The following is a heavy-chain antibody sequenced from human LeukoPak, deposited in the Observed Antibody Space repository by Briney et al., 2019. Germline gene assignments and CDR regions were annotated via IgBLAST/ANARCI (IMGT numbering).Heavy chain of an antibody. V-gene: IGHV1-18*04. CDR2: ISAYNGNT. CDR3: ARDLQGWFET. J-gene: IGHJ5*02. Sequence: ASVKVSCKASGYTFPSYGISWVRQAPAHGLEWMGWISAYNGNTNYAQKLQGRVTMTTDTSTSTAYMELRSLRSDDTAVYYCARDLQGWFETWGQGTLVTVSS. CDR1: GYTFPSYG.